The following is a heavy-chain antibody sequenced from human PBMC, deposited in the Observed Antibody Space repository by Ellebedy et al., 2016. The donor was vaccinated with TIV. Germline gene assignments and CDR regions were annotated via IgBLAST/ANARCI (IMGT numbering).Heavy chain of an antibody. Sequence: MPSETLSLTCAVYGGSFSGYYWSWIRQPPGKGLEWIGEINHSGSTNYNPSLKSRVTVSVDTSKNQFSLKLSSVTAADTAVYYCARVAMAQRGGDYWGQGTLVTVSS. CDR2: INHSGST. CDR3: ARVAMAQRGGDY. J-gene: IGHJ4*02. CDR1: GGSFSGYY. D-gene: IGHD5-18*01. V-gene: IGHV4-34*01.